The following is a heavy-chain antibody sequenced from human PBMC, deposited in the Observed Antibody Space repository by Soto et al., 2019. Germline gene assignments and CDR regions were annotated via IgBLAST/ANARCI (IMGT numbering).Heavy chain of an antibody. D-gene: IGHD3-16*01. CDR3: ARRDFYGGNFDL. V-gene: IGHV4-39*01. CDR2: IYYSGST. J-gene: IGHJ2*01. CDR1: GVSISSSSYY. Sequence: PSETLSLTCTVSGVSISSSSYYWGWIRQPPGKGLEWIGSIYYSGSTYYNPSLKSRLTISVDTSKNQFSLRLTSVPAADTPVYYCARRDFYGGNFDLWGRGTLVTVSS.